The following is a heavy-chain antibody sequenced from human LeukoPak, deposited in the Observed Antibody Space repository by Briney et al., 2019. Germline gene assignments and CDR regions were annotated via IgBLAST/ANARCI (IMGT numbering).Heavy chain of an antibody. CDR2: IKHDGSEK. CDR1: GFTFSRYW. J-gene: IGHJ4*02. V-gene: IGHV3-7*03. Sequence: GGSLRLSCAASGFTFSRYWMSWVRQAPGKGLEWVANIKHDGSEKYYLDSVKGRFTISRDNSKNTLYLQMNSLRAEDTAVYYCARRAGGYSHPYDYWGQGTLVTVSS. D-gene: IGHD4-23*01. CDR3: ARRAGGYSHPYDY.